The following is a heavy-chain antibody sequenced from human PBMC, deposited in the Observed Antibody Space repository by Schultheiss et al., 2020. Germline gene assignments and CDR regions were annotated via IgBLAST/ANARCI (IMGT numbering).Heavy chain of an antibody. CDR3: ARGKSDFDI. CDR1: GGSITSHY. CDR2: IHNSGST. V-gene: IGHV4-59*11. J-gene: IGHJ3*02. Sequence: SETLSLTCTVAGGSITSHYWSWIRQPPGKGLQWIGYIHNSGSTYYNPSLKSRVTISVDTSKNQFSLQLNSVTPEDTAVYYCARGKSDFDIWGQGTMVTVSS.